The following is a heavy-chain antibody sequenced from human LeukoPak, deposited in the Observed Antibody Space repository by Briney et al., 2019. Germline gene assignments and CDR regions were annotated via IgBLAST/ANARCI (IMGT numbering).Heavy chain of an antibody. Sequence: PSETLSLTCCVSDVSIRTYYWSWIRQSPGQGLEWIGNIYYRGDINYNPSLKSRVIISIDTSKNQFSLKGTSLTAADTAVYYCATNKDWAEADWGQGTLVIVSS. D-gene: IGHD3/OR15-3a*01. V-gene: IGHV4-59*03. CDR1: DVSIRTYY. CDR3: ATNKDWAEAD. J-gene: IGHJ4*02. CDR2: IYYRGDI.